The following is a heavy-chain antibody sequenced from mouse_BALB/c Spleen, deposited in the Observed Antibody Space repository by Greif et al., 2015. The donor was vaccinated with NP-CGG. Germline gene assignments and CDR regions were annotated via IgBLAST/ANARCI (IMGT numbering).Heavy chain of an antibody. V-gene: IGHV1S56*01. CDR1: GYTFTSYY. D-gene: IGHD2-14*01. CDR2: IYLGNVNT. Sequence: QVQLQHSGPELVKPGASVRISCKASGYTFTSYYIHWVKQRPGQGLEWIGWIYLGNVNTKYNEKFKGKATLTADKSSSTAYMQLSILTSEDSALYFCARDYRYDGYAMDYWGQGTSVTVSS. CDR3: ARDYRYDGYAMDY. J-gene: IGHJ4*01.